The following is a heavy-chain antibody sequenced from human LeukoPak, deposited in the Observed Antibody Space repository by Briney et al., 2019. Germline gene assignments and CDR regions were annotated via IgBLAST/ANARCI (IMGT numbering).Heavy chain of an antibody. CDR2: IIPIFGTA. D-gene: IGHD3-10*01. CDR3: ARVQWFGPYYYYGMDV. Sequence: SVKVSCKASGGTFSSYAISWVRQAPGQGLEWMGGIIPIFGTANYAQKFQGRVTITADESTSTAYMELSSLRSEDTAVYYCARVQWFGPYYYYGMDVWGQGTTVTVSS. J-gene: IGHJ6*02. CDR1: GGTFSSYA. V-gene: IGHV1-69*13.